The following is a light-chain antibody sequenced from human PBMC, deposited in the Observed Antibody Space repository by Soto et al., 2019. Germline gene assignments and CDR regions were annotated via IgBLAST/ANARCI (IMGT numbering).Light chain of an antibody. J-gene: IGKJ4*01. Sequence: DIVMTQSPDSLAVSLGERATINCKSSQSVLCSSNNKNYLAWYQQRPGQPPKLLVFWASTRESGVPDRFSGRGSGTDFTLTISRLQTEDVAVYYCQQYCSSPLTFGGGTKVEIK. V-gene: IGKV4-1*01. CDR3: QQYCSSPLT. CDR2: WAS. CDR1: QSVLCSSNNKNY.